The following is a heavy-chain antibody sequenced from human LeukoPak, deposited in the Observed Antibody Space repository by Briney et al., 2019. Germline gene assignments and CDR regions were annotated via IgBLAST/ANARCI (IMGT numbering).Heavy chain of an antibody. Sequence: EASVKVSFKASGGTFSSYAISWVRQAPGQGLEWMGGIIPIFGTANYAQKFQGRVTITADESTSTAYMELSSLRSEDTAVYYCAKSAIVVARDYYYYYGMDVWGQGTTVTVSS. D-gene: IGHD3-22*01. J-gene: IGHJ6*02. CDR3: AKSAIVVARDYYYYYGMDV. V-gene: IGHV1-69*13. CDR2: IIPIFGTA. CDR1: GGTFSSYA.